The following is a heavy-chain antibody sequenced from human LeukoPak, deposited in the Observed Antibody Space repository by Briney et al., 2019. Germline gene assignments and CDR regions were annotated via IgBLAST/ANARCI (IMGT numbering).Heavy chain of an antibody. D-gene: IGHD2-15*01. Sequence: TGGSLRLSCAASGFTFSSYSMNWVRQAPGKGLEWVSSIGSSSSYIYYADSVKGRFTISRDNAKNSLYLQMNSLRAEDTAVYYCARGSGYFDYWGQGTLVTVSS. CDR3: ARGSGYFDY. CDR2: IGSSSSYI. V-gene: IGHV3-21*01. J-gene: IGHJ4*02. CDR1: GFTFSSYS.